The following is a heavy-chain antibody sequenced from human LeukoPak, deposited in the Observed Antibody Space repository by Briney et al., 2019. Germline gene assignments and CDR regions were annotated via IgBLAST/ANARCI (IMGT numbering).Heavy chain of an antibody. V-gene: IGHV4-39*07. D-gene: IGHD3-16*01. CDR1: RGSISSGGYY. CDR2: INHSGST. J-gene: IGHJ5*02. CDR3: ARDLGANWFDP. Sequence: SETLSLTCTVSRGSISSGGYYWSWIRQPPGKGLEWIGEINHSGSTNYNPSLKSRVTISVDTSKNQFSLKLSSVTAADTAVYYCARDLGANWFDPWGQGTLVTVSS.